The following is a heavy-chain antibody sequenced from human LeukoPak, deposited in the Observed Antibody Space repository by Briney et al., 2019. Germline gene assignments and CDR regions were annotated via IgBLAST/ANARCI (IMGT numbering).Heavy chain of an antibody. CDR3: AKGLGGYSSSLVFDY. Sequence: GGSLRLSCAASGFTFSRYAMTWVRQAPGKGLEWVSAISGGGGSTYYADSVKGRFTVSRDNSKNTLYLQMDSLRVEDTAVYYCAKGLGGYSSSLVFDYWGQGTLVTVSS. CDR2: ISGGGGST. CDR1: GFTFSRYA. D-gene: IGHD6-13*01. J-gene: IGHJ4*02. V-gene: IGHV3-23*01.